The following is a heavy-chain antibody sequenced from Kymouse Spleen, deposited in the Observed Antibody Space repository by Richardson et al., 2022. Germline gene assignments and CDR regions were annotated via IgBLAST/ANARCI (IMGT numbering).Heavy chain of an antibody. V-gene: IGHV3-30*18. CDR1: GFTFSSYG. D-gene: IGHD3-10*01. CDR3: AKGEGYYYGPYGMDV. J-gene: IGHJ6*02. Sequence: QVQLVESGGGVVQPGRSLRLSCAASGFTFSSYGMHWVRQAPGKGLEWVAVISYDGSNKYYADSVKGRFTISRDNSKNTLYLQMNSLRAEDTAVYYCAKGEGYYYGPYGMDVWGQGTTVTVSS. CDR2: ISYDGSNK.